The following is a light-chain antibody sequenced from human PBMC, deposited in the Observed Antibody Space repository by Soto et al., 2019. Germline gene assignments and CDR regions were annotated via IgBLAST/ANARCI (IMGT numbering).Light chain of an antibody. CDR2: KAS. CDR3: QQYNSYPYT. V-gene: IGKV1-5*03. CDR1: QSISNW. Sequence: DLQMTQSPSTLSASIGDRVTITCRASQSISNWLAWYQQRPGKAPNLLIFKASNLENGVPSRFSGSGSGTEFTLTISSLQPDDFATYSCQQYNSYPYTFGQGTKLEIK. J-gene: IGKJ2*01.